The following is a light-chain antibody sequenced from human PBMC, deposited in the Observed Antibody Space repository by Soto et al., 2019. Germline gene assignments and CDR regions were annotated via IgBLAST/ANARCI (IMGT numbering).Light chain of an antibody. V-gene: IGKV3-20*01. Sequence: EIVFTQSPGTLSLSPGERATLSCRASHSVSSIYLAWYQQKPGQAPRLLIYGASSRATGIPDRFSGSGSGTDFTLTISRLGPEDFAVYYCQQYGSSLVTFGQGTRLEIK. CDR2: GAS. CDR3: QQYGSSLVT. J-gene: IGKJ5*01. CDR1: HSVSSIY.